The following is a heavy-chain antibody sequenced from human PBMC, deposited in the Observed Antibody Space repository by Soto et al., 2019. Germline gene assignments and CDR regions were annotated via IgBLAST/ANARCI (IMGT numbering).Heavy chain of an antibody. J-gene: IGHJ6*02. CDR3: AKQVYCGIYFGYYHYYLMDV. V-gene: IGHV3-23*01. D-gene: IGHD2-8*02. Sequence: GGSLRLSCAASGFTFSSYAMSWARQAPGKGLEWVSGISDSGGSTYYADSVKGRFTISRDNSKNTLYLQMNSLRAEDTAVYYYAKQVYCGIYFGYYHYYLMDVWGQRSTVTVSS. CDR1: GFTFSSYA. CDR2: ISDSGGST.